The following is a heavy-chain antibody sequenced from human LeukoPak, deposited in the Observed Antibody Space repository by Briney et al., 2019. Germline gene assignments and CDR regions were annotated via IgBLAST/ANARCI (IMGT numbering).Heavy chain of an antibody. CDR1: GYTFTGCY. D-gene: IGHD2-2*03. CDR2: INPNSGGT. CDR3: ARDVVDIVVVPAAYMDV. V-gene: IGHV1-2*02. J-gene: IGHJ6*03. Sequence: ASVKVSCKASGYTFTGCYMHWVRQAPGQGLEWMGWINPNSGGTNYAQKFQGRVTMTRDTSISTAYMELSRLRSDDTAVYYCARDVVDIVVVPAAYMDVWGKGTTVTVSS.